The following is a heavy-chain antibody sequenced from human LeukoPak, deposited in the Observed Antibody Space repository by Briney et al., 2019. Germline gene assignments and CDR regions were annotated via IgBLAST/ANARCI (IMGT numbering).Heavy chain of an antibody. J-gene: IGHJ4*02. V-gene: IGHV3-30*03. CDR2: ISYDGSKK. D-gene: IGHD6-6*01. Sequence: GGSLRLSCAASGFTFSSYGMSWVRQAPGKGLEWVTFISYDGSKKYYADSVKGRSTISRDNSKNTLYLQMSSLRAEDAAVYYCARGLYITSSWYFDSWGQGTLVTVSS. CDR1: GFTFSSYG. CDR3: ARGLYITSSWYFDS.